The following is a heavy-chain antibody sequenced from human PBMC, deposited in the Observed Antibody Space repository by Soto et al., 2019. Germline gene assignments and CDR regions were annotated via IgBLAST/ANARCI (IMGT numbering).Heavy chain of an antibody. CDR3: ARTKPWVVGGLGYYYGMDV. V-gene: IGHV1-18*01. J-gene: IGHJ6*02. CDR2: ISAYNGNT. D-gene: IGHD2-15*01. CDR1: GYTFTSYG. Sequence: QVQLVQSGAEVKKPEASVKVSCKASGYTFTSYGISWVRQAPGQGREWMGWISAYNGNTNYAQKLQGRVTMTTDTSTSTAYMELRSLRSDDTAVYYCARTKPWVVGGLGYYYGMDVWGQGTTVTVSS.